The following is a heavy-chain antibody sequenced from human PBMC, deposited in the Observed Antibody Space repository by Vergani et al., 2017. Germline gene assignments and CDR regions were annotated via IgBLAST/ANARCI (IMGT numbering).Heavy chain of an antibody. CDR3: ATGRIWLGAAYFDY. V-gene: IGHV3-48*03. Sequence: EVQLVESGGGLVQPGGSLRLSCAASGFTFSSYEMNWVRQAPGKGLEWVSYISSSGSTIYYADSVKGRFTISRDNAKNSLYLQMNSLRDEDTAVYYCATGRIWLGAAYFDYWGQGTLVTVSS. CDR2: ISSSGSTI. J-gene: IGHJ4*02. D-gene: IGHD5-18*01. CDR1: GFTFSSYE.